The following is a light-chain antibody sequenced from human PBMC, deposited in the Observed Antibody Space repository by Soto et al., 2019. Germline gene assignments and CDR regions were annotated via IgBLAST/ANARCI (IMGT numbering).Light chain of an antibody. CDR3: QSYDSTLSVV. CDR2: GNS. CDR1: SSNIGANYD. V-gene: IGLV1-40*01. Sequence: QSVLTQPPSVSGAPGQRVTISCTGSSSNIGANYDVNWHQQLPGTAPKLLIYGNSNRPSGVPDRFSGSKSGTSASLAITGLQAEDEADYYCQSYDSTLSVVFGGGTKLTVL. J-gene: IGLJ2*01.